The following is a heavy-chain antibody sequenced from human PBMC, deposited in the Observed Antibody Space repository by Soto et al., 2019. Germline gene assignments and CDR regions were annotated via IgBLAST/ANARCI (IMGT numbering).Heavy chain of an antibody. Sequence: HPGGSLRLSCAASGFTFSNYVMSWVRQAPGKGLEWVSTIGGSGGSTHYTDSVKGRFTISRDNSKNTLYLQMNSLRAEDTAVYYCAKKSGPITTTPFCYYYYMDVWGKGTTVTVSS. CDR3: AKKSGPITTTPFCYYYYMDV. J-gene: IGHJ6*03. CDR2: IGGSGGST. D-gene: IGHD1-26*01. V-gene: IGHV3-23*01. CDR1: GFTFSNYV.